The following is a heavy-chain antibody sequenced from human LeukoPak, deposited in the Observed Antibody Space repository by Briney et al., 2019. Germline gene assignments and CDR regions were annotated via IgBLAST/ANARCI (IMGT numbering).Heavy chain of an antibody. J-gene: IGHJ4*02. Sequence: SETLSLTCTVSGGSVSSSSFYWGWIRQPPGKELEWIGSIYYSGSTYYKSSLKNRVTISVHTSKNQFSLRLNSVTAADTAVYYCARQWDETSTMYYFDHWGQGTLVTVSS. V-gene: IGHV4-39*01. CDR2: IYYSGST. CDR1: GGSVSSSSFY. D-gene: IGHD5-24*01. CDR3: ARQWDETSTMYYFDH.